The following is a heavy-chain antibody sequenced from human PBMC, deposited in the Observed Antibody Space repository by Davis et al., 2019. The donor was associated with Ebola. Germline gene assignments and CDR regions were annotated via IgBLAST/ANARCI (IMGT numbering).Heavy chain of an antibody. CDR3: GTDRGSSGYYYGLIRGGVYYYYYGMDV. CDR2: MNPNSGNT. D-gene: IGHD3-22*01. Sequence: ASVKVSCKASGYTFTSYDINWVRQATGQGLEWMGWMNPNSGNTGYAQKFQGRVTMTDDTSTDTAYIELSSLRSEDTAVYYCGTDRGSSGYYYGLIRGGVYYYYYGMDVWGQGTTVTVSS. J-gene: IGHJ6*02. CDR1: GYTFTSYD. V-gene: IGHV1-8*01.